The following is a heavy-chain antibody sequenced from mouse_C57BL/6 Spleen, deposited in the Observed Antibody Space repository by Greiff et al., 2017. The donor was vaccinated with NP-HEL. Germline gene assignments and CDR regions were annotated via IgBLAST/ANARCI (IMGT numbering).Heavy chain of an antibody. V-gene: IGHV1-64*01. CDR1: GYTFTSYW. Sequence: QVQLQQPGAELVKPGASVKLSCKASGYTFTSYWMHWVKQRPGQGLEWIGMIHPNSGSTNYNEKFKSKATLTVDKSSSTAYMQLSSLTSEDSAVYYCARGKIYGSSYDYAMDYWGQGTSVTVSS. CDR3: ARGKIYGSSYDYAMDY. J-gene: IGHJ4*01. D-gene: IGHD1-1*01. CDR2: IHPNSGST.